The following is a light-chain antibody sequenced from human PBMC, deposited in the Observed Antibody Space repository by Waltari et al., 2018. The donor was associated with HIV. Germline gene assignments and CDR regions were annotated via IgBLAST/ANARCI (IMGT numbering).Light chain of an antibody. CDR3: QQYNDWPQT. CDR1: QSVGGN. V-gene: IGKV3-15*01. J-gene: IGKJ1*01. CDR2: AAT. Sequence: ERVMTQSPDTLSVSPGEKATLSWRDSQSVGGNLAWYQVRPGQAPSLLIYAATNRTPGFPGRFRGSGSGTNFTLTISSLQSEDFAFYYCQQYNDWPQTFGQGTRLDIK.